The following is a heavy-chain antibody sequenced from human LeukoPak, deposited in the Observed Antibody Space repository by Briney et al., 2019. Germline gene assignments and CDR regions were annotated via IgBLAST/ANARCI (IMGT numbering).Heavy chain of an antibody. J-gene: IGHJ4*02. CDR1: GGTFSSYA. CDR2: IIPIFGTA. V-gene: IGHV1-69*05. CDR3: AGVYYDYVWGSYPNLGYFDY. D-gene: IGHD3-16*02. Sequence: GSSVKVSCKASGGTFSSYAISWVRQAPGQGLEWMGGIIPIFGTANYAQKFQGRVTITTDESTSTAYMELSSLRSEDTAVYYCAGVYYDYVWGSYPNLGYFDYWGQGTLVTVSS.